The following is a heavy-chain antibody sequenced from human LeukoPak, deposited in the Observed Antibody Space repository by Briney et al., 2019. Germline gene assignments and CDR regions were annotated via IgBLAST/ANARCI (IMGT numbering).Heavy chain of an antibody. CDR2: IRYDGSNK. CDR1: RFTFSSYG. J-gene: IGHJ4*02. Sequence: PGGSLRLSCAASRFTFSSYGMHWVRQAPGKGLEGVAFIRYDGSNKYYADFAKGRFNISRDNSKNTLYLQMNRLRAEDTAVYYCAKAGTYNWSPYYFDYWGQGTLVTVFS. V-gene: IGHV3-30*02. CDR3: AKAGTYNWSPYYFDY. D-gene: IGHD1-20*01.